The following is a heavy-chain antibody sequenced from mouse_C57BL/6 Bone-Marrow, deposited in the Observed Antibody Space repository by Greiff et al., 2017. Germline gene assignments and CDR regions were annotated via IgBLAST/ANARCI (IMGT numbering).Heavy chain of an antibody. CDR2: IWSGGST. Sequence: VKLMESGPGLVQPSQSLSITCTVSGFSLTSYGVHWVRQSPGKGLEWLGVIWSGGSTDYNAAFISRLSISKDNSKSQVFFKMNSLQADDTAIYFCASSYEYEGGFAYWGRGTLVTVSA. J-gene: IGHJ3*01. V-gene: IGHV2-2*01. CDR3: ASSYEYEGGFAY. D-gene: IGHD2-4*01. CDR1: GFSLTSYG.